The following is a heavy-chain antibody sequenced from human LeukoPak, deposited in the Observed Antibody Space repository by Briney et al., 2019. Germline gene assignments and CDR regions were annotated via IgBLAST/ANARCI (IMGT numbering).Heavy chain of an antibody. CDR1: GFTFSSYW. J-gene: IGHJ5*02. V-gene: IGHV3-74*01. CDR3: ARDLEDGYGDYVENWFDP. Sequence: GGSLRLSCAASGFTFSSYWMHWVRQAPGEGLVWVSRIDPDDSGSTYADSVKGRFTISRDNAKNTLWLQMNSLRADDTAVYYCARDLEDGYGDYVENWFDPWGQGTLVTVSS. CDR2: IDPDDSGS. D-gene: IGHD4-17*01.